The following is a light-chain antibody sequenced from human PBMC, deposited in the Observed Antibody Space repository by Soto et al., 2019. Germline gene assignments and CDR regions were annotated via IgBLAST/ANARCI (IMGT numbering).Light chain of an antibody. Sequence: EIVLTQSPATLSSFPGDRVTLSCRASQAVNTRLAWYQHKPGQAPRLLIYLASNRAAGVPARFSGSGSGTDFTLTISRLEPEDFATYYCLQDYSYPLTFGGGTKVDIK. CDR1: QAVNTR. J-gene: IGKJ4*01. CDR3: LQDYSYPLT. CDR2: LAS. V-gene: IGKV3D-11*01.